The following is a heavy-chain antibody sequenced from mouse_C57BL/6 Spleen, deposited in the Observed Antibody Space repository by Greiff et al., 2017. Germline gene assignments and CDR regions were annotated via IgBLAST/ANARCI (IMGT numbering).Heavy chain of an antibody. D-gene: IGHD2-1*01. CDR1: GYSITSGYD. J-gene: IGHJ4*01. V-gene: IGHV3-1*01. CDR3: AKGAIYYGNRYYAMDY. CDR2: ISYSGST. Sequence: EVKLQESGPGMVKPSQSLSLTCTVTGYSITSGYDWHWIRHFPGNKLEWMGYISYSGSTNYNPSLKSRISITHDTSKNHFFLKLNSVTTEDTATYYCAKGAIYYGNRYYAMDYWGQGTSVTVSS.